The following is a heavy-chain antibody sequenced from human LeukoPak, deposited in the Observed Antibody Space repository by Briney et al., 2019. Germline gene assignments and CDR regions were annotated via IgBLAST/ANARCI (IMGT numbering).Heavy chain of an antibody. J-gene: IGHJ4*02. D-gene: IGHD1-26*01. CDR3: AREGWEPFDY. CDR1: GGSISSSSYY. V-gene: IGHV4-39*07. Sequence: SETLSLTCTVSGGSISSSSYYWGWIRQPPGKGLEWIGSIYTSGSTNYNPSLKSRVTISVDTSKNQFSLKLSSVTAADTAVYYCAREGWEPFDYWGQGTLVTVSS. CDR2: IYTSGST.